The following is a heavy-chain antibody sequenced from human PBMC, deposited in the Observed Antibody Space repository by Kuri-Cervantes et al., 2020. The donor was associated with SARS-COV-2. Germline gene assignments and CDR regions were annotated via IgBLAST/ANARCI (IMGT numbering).Heavy chain of an antibody. Sequence: ASVKVSCKASGGTFSSYAISWVRQAPGQGLEWMGGIIPIFGTANYAQKFQGRVTITADKSTSTAYMELSSLRSEDTAVYYCASNPPNGDSPSWYFDLWGRGTLVTVSS. D-gene: IGHD4-17*01. CDR2: IIPIFGTA. CDR3: ASNPPNGDSPSWYFDL. CDR1: GGTFSSYA. J-gene: IGHJ2*01. V-gene: IGHV1-69*06.